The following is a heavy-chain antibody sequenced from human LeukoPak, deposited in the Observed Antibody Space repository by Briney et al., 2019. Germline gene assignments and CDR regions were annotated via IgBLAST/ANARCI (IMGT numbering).Heavy chain of an antibody. D-gene: IGHD3-22*01. CDR3: ARDSSGPRGGSWFDP. CDR2: IYYSGST. CDR1: GGSISSYY. J-gene: IGHJ5*02. V-gene: IGHV4-59*01. Sequence: SETLSLTCTVSGGSISSYYWSWIRQPPGKGLEWIGYIYYSGSTNYNPSLKSRVTISVDTSKNQFSLKLSSVTAADTAVYYCARDSSGPRGGSWFDPWGRGTLVTVSS.